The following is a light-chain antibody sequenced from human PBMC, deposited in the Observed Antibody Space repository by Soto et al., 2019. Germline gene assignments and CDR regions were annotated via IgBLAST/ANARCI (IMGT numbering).Light chain of an antibody. V-gene: IGKV3-20*01. CDR2: AAS. CDR1: QYITRTY. J-gene: IGKJ2*01. CDR3: HQYDKAPQT. Sequence: EIVLTQSPGTLSLSPGERATLSCRASQYITRTYIAWYQQKPGQAPRLLIYAASNRATGIPDKFSGSGSGTDYSLTITRLEPEESAVYYCHQYDKAPQTFGQGTKVEIK.